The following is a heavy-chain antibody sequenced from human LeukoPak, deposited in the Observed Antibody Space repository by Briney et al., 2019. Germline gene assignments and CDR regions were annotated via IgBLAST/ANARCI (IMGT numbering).Heavy chain of an antibody. J-gene: IGHJ4*02. CDR3: AGALMVAAFDY. CDR1: GSTFSDHY. V-gene: IGHV3-11*01. CDR2: ISSSGSTI. D-gene: IGHD2-15*01. Sequence: GGSLRLSCAASGSTFSDHYMSWIRQAPGKGLEWVSHISSSGSTIYYADSVRGRVTVSRDNANNSLTLQMNSLRVDDTAVYYCAGALMVAAFDYWGPGTLVSVSS.